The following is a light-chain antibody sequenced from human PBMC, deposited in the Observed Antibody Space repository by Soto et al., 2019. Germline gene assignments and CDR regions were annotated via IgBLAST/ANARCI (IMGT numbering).Light chain of an antibody. J-gene: IGLJ1*01. CDR1: SSDVGSYNL. Sequence: QSVLTQPASVSGSPGQSITISCTGTSSDVGSYNLVSWYQQHPGKAPNLMIYEVTKRPSGVSNRFTGSKSGNTASLTISGLQAEDEAEYSCCSYAGRSTFYVFGTGTKVTVL. CDR2: EVT. V-gene: IGLV2-23*02. CDR3: CSYAGRSTFYV.